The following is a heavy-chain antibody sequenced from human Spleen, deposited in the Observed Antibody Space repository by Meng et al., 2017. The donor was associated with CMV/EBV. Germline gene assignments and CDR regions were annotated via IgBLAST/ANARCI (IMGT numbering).Heavy chain of an antibody. CDR3: ARWTSMVRGVIYYGMDV. J-gene: IGHJ6*02. CDR2: ISSSGNTI. Sequence: LSLTCAASGFTFSSYGMNWVRQAPGKGLQWISYISSSGNTIYYTDSVKGRFTISRDNAKNSLYLQMNSLRAEDTAVYYCARWTSMVRGVIYYGMDVWGQGTTVTVSS. D-gene: IGHD3-10*01. V-gene: IGHV3-48*03. CDR1: GFTFSSYG.